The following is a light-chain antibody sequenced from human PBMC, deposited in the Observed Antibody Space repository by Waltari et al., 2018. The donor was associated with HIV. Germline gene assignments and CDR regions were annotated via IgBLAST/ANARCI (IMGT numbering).Light chain of an antibody. V-gene: IGKV3-20*01. CDR2: GAS. Sequence: EIVLTQSPGTLSLSPGERATLSCRASQSVSSSYLAWYQQKPGQAPRLLIYGASSRATGIPDMFSGSGSGTDFTLTISRLEPEDFAVYYCQQYGSSSVTFGQGTKLEIK. CDR1: QSVSSSY. CDR3: QQYGSSSVT. J-gene: IGKJ2*01.